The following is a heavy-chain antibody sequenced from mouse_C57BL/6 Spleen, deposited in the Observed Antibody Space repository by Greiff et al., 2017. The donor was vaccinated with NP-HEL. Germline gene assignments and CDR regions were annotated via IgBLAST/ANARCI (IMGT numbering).Heavy chain of an antibody. V-gene: IGHV1-54*01. CDR1: GYAFTNYF. CDR2: INPGSGGT. D-gene: IGHD2-4*01. CDR3: ARSRGDYDSWFAY. Sequence: VQLQQSGAELVRPGTSVKVSCKASGYAFTNYFIEWVKQRPGQGLEWIGLINPGSGGTNYNEKFKGKATLTADKSSSTAYMQLSSLTSEDSAVYCCARSRGDYDSWFAYWGQGTLVTVSA. J-gene: IGHJ3*01.